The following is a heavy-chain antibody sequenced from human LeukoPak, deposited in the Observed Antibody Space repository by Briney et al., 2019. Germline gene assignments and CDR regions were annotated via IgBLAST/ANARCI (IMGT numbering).Heavy chain of an antibody. J-gene: IGHJ4*02. CDR2: VRSQAYSGTT. V-gene: IGHV3-49*04. CDR1: GFTFGYHA. D-gene: IGHD2-2*01. Sequence: GSLRLSCTASGFTFGYHAINWVRQAPGRGMEWVGFVRSQAYSGTTEYATSVKGRFTISRDDSKSIAYLQMNSLKTEDTAVYYCTRDIVSISQPYSFDYWGQGTLVTASS. CDR3: TRDIVSISQPYSFDY.